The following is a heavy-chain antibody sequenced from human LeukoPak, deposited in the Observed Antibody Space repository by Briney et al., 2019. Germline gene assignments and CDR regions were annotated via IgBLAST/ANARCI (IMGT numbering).Heavy chain of an antibody. D-gene: IGHD3-10*01. CDR2: IYYSGST. V-gene: IGHV4-30-4*01. CDR1: GGSISSGDYY. J-gene: IGHJ6*02. Sequence: SQTLSLTCTVSGGSISSGDYYWSWIRQPPGKGLEWIGYIYYSGSTYYNPSLKSRVTISVDTSKNQFSLKLSSVTAADTAVYYCARTHIKVRGVRDYCYGMDVWGQGTTVTVSS. CDR3: ARTHIKVRGVRDYCYGMDV.